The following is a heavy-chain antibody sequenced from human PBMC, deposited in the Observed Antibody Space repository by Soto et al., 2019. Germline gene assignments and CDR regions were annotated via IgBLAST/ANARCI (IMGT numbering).Heavy chain of an antibody. Sequence: EVQLVESGGGLVQPGGSLRLSCAASGFSVSSSYMTWVRQDPGKGLEWVSSLHSGDNTYYADSVKDRFFVSRDSSKNTLYLQMNGLRAEDTALYFCARIFTGVVWRLDYWGRGTLVTVSS. J-gene: IGHJ4*02. CDR3: ARIFTGVVWRLDY. CDR2: LHSGDNT. V-gene: IGHV3-66*01. CDR1: GFSVSSSY. D-gene: IGHD3-16*01.